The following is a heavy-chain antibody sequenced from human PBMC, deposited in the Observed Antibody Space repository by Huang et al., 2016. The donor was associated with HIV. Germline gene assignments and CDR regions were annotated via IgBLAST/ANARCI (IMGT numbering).Heavy chain of an antibody. CDR1: GGTFSKYA. D-gene: IGHD4-17*01. Sequence: QVQLVQSGAEVKTPGPSVKVSCKASGGTFSKYAISWVRQGPGQGLEWMGRIIPMFGTPNYARKFQGRVTITADDSTSTTDVEVSSLRSEDTALYYCARGQLGSYGDYDVLYWGQGTLVTVSS. CDR2: IIPMFGTP. J-gene: IGHJ4*02. V-gene: IGHV1-69*13. CDR3: ARGQLGSYGDYDVLY.